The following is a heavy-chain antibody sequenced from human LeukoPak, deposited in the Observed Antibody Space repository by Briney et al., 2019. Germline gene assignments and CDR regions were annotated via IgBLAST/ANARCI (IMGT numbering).Heavy chain of an antibody. CDR3: ASWGPYCSGGSCYPFDY. J-gene: IGHJ4*02. D-gene: IGHD2-15*01. CDR1: GYTFTSYG. V-gene: IGHV1-18*01. Sequence: ASVKVSCKASGYTFTSYGISWVRQAPGQGLEWMGWISAYNGNTNYAQKLQGRVTMTTDTSTSTAYMELSRLRSDDTAVYYCASWGPYCSGGSCYPFDYWGQGTLVTVSS. CDR2: ISAYNGNT.